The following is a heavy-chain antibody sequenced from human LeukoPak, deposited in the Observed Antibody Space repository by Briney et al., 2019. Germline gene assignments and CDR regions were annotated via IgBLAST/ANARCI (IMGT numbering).Heavy chain of an antibody. V-gene: IGHV3-7*01. CDR2: IRPDGSEK. J-gene: IGHJ4*02. CDR1: GFTFDDYG. D-gene: IGHD3-16*01. CDR3: AKFGRGTSPVH. Sequence: GGSLRLSCEASGFTFDDYGMSWVRQAPGKGLEWVGNIRPDGSEKQYVDSVKGRFTISRDNAQNSLFLQMNSLRAEDTAVYYCAKFGRGTSPVHWGQGTLVTVSS.